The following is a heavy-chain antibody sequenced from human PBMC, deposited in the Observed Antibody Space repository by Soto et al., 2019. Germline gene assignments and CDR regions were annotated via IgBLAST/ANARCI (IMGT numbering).Heavy chain of an antibody. J-gene: IGHJ3*01. D-gene: IGHD3-16*01. CDR3: ARLRRDWGDAFAL. CDR2: IIPAFDKA. V-gene: IGHV1-69*01. CDR1: GGSFGSAA. Sequence: QVQLVQSGADVKKPGSSVKVSCKTSGGSFGSAAISWVRQAPAQGLEWMGEIIPAFDKANYAQNFQGRLTITADELTGTVFMELSSLRSEDAAVYFCARLRRDWGDAFALWGLGTVVTVSS.